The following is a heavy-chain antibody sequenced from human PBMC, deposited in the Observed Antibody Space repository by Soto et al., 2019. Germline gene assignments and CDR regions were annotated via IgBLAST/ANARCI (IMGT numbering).Heavy chain of an antibody. CDR2: ISSAGTTT. CDR1: GFTFSDDF. V-gene: IGHV3-11*01. J-gene: IGHJ4*02. CDR3: ARDFPQEPASFDF. Sequence: QVQLVASGVGSVKPGGSLRLSCTASGFTFSDDFMSWIRQAPGKGLEWISYISSAGTTTYYAESVQGRFTISRDNAKNSLYLEMNSLRADDTAVYFCARDFPQEPASFDFWGQGTLVTVSS.